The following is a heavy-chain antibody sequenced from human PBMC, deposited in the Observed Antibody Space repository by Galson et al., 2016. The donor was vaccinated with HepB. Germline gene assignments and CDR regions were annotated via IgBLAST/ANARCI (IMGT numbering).Heavy chain of an antibody. V-gene: IGHV4-61*02. CDR1: GDSIISNNYY. J-gene: IGHJ3*02. CDR2: FSASGSN. D-gene: IGHD4-17*01. CDR3: ARDSHGVDAFNI. Sequence: TLSLTCRVSGDSIISNNYYWSWIRQPAGKGLEWIGRFSASGSNKYNPSLESRVTISVDTSKNQFSLKLSSVTAADTAVYYCARDSHGVDAFNIWGQGTLVAVSS.